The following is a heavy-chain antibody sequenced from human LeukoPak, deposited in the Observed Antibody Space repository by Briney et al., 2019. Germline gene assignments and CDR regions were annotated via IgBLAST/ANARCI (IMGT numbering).Heavy chain of an antibody. J-gene: IGHJ4*02. CDR1: GYTFTSYG. Sequence: ASVKVSCKASGYTFTSYGISWVRRAPGQGLEWMGWISAYNGNTNYAQKLQGRVTMTTDTSTSTAYMELRSLRSDDTAVYYCARTQTVYYDSSGYYRSNDIDYWGQGTLVTVSS. CDR3: ARTQTVYYDSSGYYRSNDIDY. V-gene: IGHV1-18*01. D-gene: IGHD3-22*01. CDR2: ISAYNGNT.